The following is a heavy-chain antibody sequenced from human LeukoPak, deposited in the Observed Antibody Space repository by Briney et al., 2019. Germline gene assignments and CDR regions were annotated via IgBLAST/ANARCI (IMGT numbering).Heavy chain of an antibody. Sequence: ASVKVSCKASGYTFSSYGISWVRQAPGQGLEWVGWISVYNGNTNYAQKFQGRVTMTTDTSTSTAYMELRSLRSDDTAVYYCARDQYDSVWGSHRPYFDYWGQGTLVTVSS. CDR2: ISVYNGNT. CDR3: ARDQYDSVWGSHRPYFDY. D-gene: IGHD3-16*02. J-gene: IGHJ4*02. CDR1: GYTFSSYG. V-gene: IGHV1-18*01.